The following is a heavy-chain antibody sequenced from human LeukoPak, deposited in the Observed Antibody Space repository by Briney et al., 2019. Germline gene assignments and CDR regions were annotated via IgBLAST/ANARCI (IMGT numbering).Heavy chain of an antibody. D-gene: IGHD1-7*01. CDR2: IWYDESNS. CDR3: AKSFLELEAYDYYMDV. V-gene: IGHV3-33*06. J-gene: IGHJ6*03. Sequence: GGSLRLSCAASGFTFSSYGMHWVRQAPGKGLEWVAVIWYDESNSYYADSVKGRFTISRDNSKKTLYLQMNSLRAEDTAVYYCAKSFLELEAYDYYMDVWGKGTTVTVSS. CDR1: GFTFSSYG.